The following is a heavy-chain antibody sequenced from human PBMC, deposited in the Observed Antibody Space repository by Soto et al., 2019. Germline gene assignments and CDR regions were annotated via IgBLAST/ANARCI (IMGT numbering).Heavy chain of an antibody. CDR2: VSYLGDT. Sequence: SETLSLTCNISGGSISTYYWTWVRQSPGKGLEWIGYVSYLGDTNYNPSLKSRVTISVDTPKNQFSLNLGSVTAADTAMYYCASAGAGRAPISIWGPGTMVTVSS. CDR1: GGSISTYY. V-gene: IGHV4-59*01. D-gene: IGHD6-13*01. CDR3: ASAGAGRAPISI. J-gene: IGHJ3*02.